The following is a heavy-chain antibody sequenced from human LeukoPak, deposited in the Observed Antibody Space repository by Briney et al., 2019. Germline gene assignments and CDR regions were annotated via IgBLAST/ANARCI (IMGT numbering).Heavy chain of an antibody. V-gene: IGHV4-59*01. Sequence: SETLSLTCTVSGGSISSYYWSWIRQPPGKGLEWIGYIYYSGSTNYNPSPKSRVTISVDTSKNQFSLKLSSVTAADTAVYYCARAERSELNARHYYYGMDVWGQGTTVTVSS. D-gene: IGHD3-3*01. CDR3: ARAERSELNARHYYYGMDV. J-gene: IGHJ6*02. CDR1: GGSISSYY. CDR2: IYYSGST.